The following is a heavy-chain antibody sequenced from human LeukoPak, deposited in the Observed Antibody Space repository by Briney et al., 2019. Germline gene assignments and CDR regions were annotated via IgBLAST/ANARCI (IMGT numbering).Heavy chain of an antibody. V-gene: IGHV4-38-2*02. CDR2: IYHSGST. D-gene: IGHD2-15*01. Sequence: PSETLSLTCTVSGYSISSGYYWGWIRQPPGKGLEWIGSIYHSGSTYYNPSLKSRVTISVDTSKNQFSLKLSSVTAADTAVYYCATRLPRPSGGEEDYWGQGTLVTVSS. CDR1: GYSISSGYY. J-gene: IGHJ4*02. CDR3: ATRLPRPSGGEEDY.